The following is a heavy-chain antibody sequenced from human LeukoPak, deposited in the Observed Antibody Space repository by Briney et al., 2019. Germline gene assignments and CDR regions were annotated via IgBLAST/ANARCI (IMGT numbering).Heavy chain of an antibody. CDR1: GYTFTVYY. CDR3: ARGDKWELLYYFDY. CDR2: INPNSGGT. D-gene: IGHD1-26*01. J-gene: IGHJ4*02. V-gene: IGHV1-2*02. Sequence: ASVKVSCKASGYTFTVYYMHWVRQAPGQGIEWMGWINPNSGGTNYAQKFQGRVTMTRDTSISTAYTELSRLRSDDTAVYYCARGDKWELLYYFDYWGQGTLVTVSS.